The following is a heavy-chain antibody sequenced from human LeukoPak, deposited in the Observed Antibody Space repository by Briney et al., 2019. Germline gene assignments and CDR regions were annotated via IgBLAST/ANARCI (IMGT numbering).Heavy chain of an antibody. CDR2: IITFFGAT. D-gene: IGHD3-22*01. CDR1: GGTFSSYG. Sequence: SVNVSCKASGGTFSSYGISWVRQAPGQGLEWIGRIITFFGATTYARKFQGRVTMSADKSTNTTYMELKNLRYDDTAEDFCARDLGPETSGYLERSYMDVWGKGTTVTVSS. V-gene: IGHV1-69*06. J-gene: IGHJ6*03. CDR3: ARDLGPETSGYLERSYMDV.